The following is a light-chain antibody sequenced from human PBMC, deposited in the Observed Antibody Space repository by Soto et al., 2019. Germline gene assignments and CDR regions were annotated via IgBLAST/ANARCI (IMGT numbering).Light chain of an antibody. Sequence: SYELTQPTSVSVAPGQTARITCGGNTIGSKSVHWYQQKPGQAPVLAVYDDSDRPSGIPARFSGSNSGNTATLTISRVEAGDEADYYCQVWDSSSEHQAVFGGGTKLTVL. CDR3: QVWDSSSEHQAV. CDR2: DDS. V-gene: IGLV3-21*02. J-gene: IGLJ3*02. CDR1: TIGSKS.